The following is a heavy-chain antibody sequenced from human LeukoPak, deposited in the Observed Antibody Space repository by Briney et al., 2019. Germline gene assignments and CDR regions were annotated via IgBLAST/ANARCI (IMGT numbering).Heavy chain of an antibody. Sequence: GGSLRLSCAASGFTFDDYGMSWVRQAPGKGLEWVSGINWNGGSTGYADSVKGRFTISRDNAKNSLYLQMNSLRAEDTAVYYCARDFHYYDSSGYYYDSSNLFDYWGQGTLVTVSS. D-gene: IGHD3-22*01. V-gene: IGHV3-20*04. J-gene: IGHJ4*02. CDR3: ARDFHYYDSSGYYYDSSNLFDY. CDR2: INWNGGST. CDR1: GFTFDDYG.